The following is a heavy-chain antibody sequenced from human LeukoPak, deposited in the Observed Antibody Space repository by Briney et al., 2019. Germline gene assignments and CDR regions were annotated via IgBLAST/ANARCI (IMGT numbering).Heavy chain of an antibody. J-gene: IGHJ5*02. V-gene: IGHV4-59*12. D-gene: IGHD2-8*02. CDR1: GGSISSYY. CDR2: IYYSGNT. Sequence: SETLSLTCTVSGGSISSYYWSWIRQPPEKGLEFIGYIYYSGNTNYNPSLKSRVTISVDTSKNQFSLKLSSVTAADTAVYYCAGGSGASWFDPWGQGTLVTVSS. CDR3: AGGSGASWFDP.